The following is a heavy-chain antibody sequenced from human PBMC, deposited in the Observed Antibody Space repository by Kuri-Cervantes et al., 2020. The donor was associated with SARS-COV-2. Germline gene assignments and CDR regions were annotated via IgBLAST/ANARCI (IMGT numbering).Heavy chain of an antibody. D-gene: IGHD2/OR15-2a*01. V-gene: IGHV4-34*01. CDR1: TRSFSGHS. J-gene: IGHJ4*02. Sequence: GSLRLSCAVYTRSFSGHSWSWIRQSPGKGLEWIGEIHYRGSTNYNPSLKSRVSISLDTSKNQFSRKLSSLTAADTAVYYCAAQVEHQLTFIDYWGQGTLVTVSS. CDR3: AAQVEHQLTFIDY. CDR2: IHYRGST.